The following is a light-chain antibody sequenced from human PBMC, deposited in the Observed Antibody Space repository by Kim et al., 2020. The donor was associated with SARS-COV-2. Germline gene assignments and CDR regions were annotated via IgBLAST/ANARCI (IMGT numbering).Light chain of an antibody. CDR1: SSNVGSYKH. CDR3: CSYADPDTFYV. Sequence: QSITISCTGTSSNVGSYKHGSWYQQHPSKAPKLFISEINKRPSGVSNCFSGSKSGNTASLTISGLQAEDEADYYCCSYADPDTFYVFGSGTKVTVL. CDR2: EIN. J-gene: IGLJ1*01. V-gene: IGLV2-23*02.